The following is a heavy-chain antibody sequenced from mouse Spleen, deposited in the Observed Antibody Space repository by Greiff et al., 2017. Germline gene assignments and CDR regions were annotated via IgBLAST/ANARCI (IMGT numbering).Heavy chain of an antibody. D-gene: IGHD2-3*01. CDR2: IDPSDSYT. V-gene: IGHV1-59*01. J-gene: IGHJ3*01. Sequence: QVQLQQPGAELVRPGTSVKLSCKASGYTFTSYWMHWVKQRPGQGLEWIGVIDPSDSYTNYNQKFKGKATLTVDTSSSTAYMQLSSLTSEDSAVYFCARYDGYYEFAYWGQGTLVTVSA. CDR3: ARYDGYYEFAY. CDR1: GYTFTSYW.